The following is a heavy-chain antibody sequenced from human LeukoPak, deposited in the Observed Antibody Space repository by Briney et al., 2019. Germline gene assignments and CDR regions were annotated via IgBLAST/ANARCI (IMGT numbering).Heavy chain of an antibody. Sequence: TSETLSLTCTVSGGSISSYYWSWIRQPAGKGLEWIGRIYTSRSTNYNPSLKSRVTMSVDTSKNQFSLKLSSVTAADTAVYYCARDTGRIAAAGTVWFDPWGQGTLVTVSS. CDR2: IYTSRST. D-gene: IGHD6-13*01. J-gene: IGHJ5*02. CDR1: GGSISSYY. CDR3: ARDTGRIAAAGTVWFDP. V-gene: IGHV4-4*07.